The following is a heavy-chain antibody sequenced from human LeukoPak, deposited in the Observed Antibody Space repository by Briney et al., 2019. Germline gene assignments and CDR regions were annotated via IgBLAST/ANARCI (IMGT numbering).Heavy chain of an antibody. CDR2: IYYSGST. Sequence: PSETLSLTCTVSGGSISSYYWSWIRQPPGKGLEWIGYIYYSGSTNYNPSLKSRVTISVDTSKNQFSLKLSSVTAAGTAVYYCARDGDYYDSSGYYYWGQGTLSPSPQ. D-gene: IGHD3-22*01. CDR1: GGSISSYY. V-gene: IGHV4-59*01. CDR3: ARDGDYYDSSGYYY. J-gene: IGHJ4*02.